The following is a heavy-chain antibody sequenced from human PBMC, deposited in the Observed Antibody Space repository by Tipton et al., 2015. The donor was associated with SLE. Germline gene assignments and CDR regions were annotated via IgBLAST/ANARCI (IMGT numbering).Heavy chain of an antibody. CDR2: ISSSSSYI. J-gene: IGHJ5*02. CDR1: GFTFSSYS. D-gene: IGHD3-10*01. Sequence: GSLRLSCAASGFTFSSYSMNWVRQAPGKGLEWVSSISSSSSYIYYADSVEGRFTISRDNAKNSLYLQMNSLRAEDTAVYYCALGLWFGELSDPWGQGTLVTVSS. CDR3: ALGLWFGELSDP. V-gene: IGHV3-21*01.